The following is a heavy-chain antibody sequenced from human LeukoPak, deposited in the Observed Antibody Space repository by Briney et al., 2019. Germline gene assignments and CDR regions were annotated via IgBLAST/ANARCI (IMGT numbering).Heavy chain of an antibody. V-gene: IGHV4-38-2*02. CDR3: ARTDYGDPKYYYYYMDV. D-gene: IGHD4-17*01. CDR1: GYSISSGYY. J-gene: IGHJ6*03. CDR2: IYHSGST. Sequence: SETLSLTCTVSGYSISSGYYWGWIRQPPGKGLEWIGSIYHSGSTYYNPSLKSRVTISVDTSKNQFSLKLSSVTAADTAVYYCARTDYGDPKYYYYYMDVWGKGTTVTISS.